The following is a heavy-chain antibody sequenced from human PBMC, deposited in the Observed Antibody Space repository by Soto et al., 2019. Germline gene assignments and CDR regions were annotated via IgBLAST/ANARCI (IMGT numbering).Heavy chain of an antibody. D-gene: IGHD3-22*01. Sequence: ASVKVSCKASGYTFTSYAMHWVRQAPGQRLEWMGWINAGNGNTKYSQKFQGRVTITRDTSGSTAYMELSSLRSEDTAVYYCARLSYYYDSSGYQPPKVDPWGQGTLVPVSS. J-gene: IGHJ5*02. V-gene: IGHV1-3*01. CDR2: INAGNGNT. CDR1: GYTFTSYA. CDR3: ARLSYYYDSSGYQPPKVDP.